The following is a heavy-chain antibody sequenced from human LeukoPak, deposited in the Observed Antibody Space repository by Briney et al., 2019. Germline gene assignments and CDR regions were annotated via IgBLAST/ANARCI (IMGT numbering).Heavy chain of an antibody. CDR1: GFTFSDSY. CDR3: ARSFREVFGRREWRYYYYYYMDV. CDR2: ISRGGSTT. D-gene: IGHD3/OR15-3a*01. Sequence: GGSLRLYCAASGFTFSDSYMSWIRQAPGKGLEWVSYISRGGSTTYYADSVKGRFTISRDNAKNSLYLQMNSLRAEDTAVYYCARSFREVFGRREWRYYYYYYMDVWGKGTTVTVSS. V-gene: IGHV3-11*04. J-gene: IGHJ6*03.